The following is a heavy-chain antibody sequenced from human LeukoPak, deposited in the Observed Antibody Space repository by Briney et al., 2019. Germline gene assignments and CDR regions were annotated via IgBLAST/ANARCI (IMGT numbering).Heavy chain of an antibody. CDR3: ARGARSGGLYFDY. V-gene: IGHV1-18*01. J-gene: IGHJ4*02. CDR1: GYTFTSYG. D-gene: IGHD3-10*01. Sequence: ASVKVSRKASGYTFTSYGISWVRQAPGQGLEWMGWISTYNGNTNYIQNLQGRVTMTTDTSTSTAYMELRSLRSDDTAVYYCARGARSGGLYFDYWGQGTLVTVSS. CDR2: ISTYNGNT.